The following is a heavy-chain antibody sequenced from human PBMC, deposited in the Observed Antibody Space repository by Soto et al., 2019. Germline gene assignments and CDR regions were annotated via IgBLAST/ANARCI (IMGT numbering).Heavy chain of an antibody. V-gene: IGHV3-48*03. CDR2: ISSSGSTI. Sequence: GGSLRLSCAASGFTFSSYEMNWVRQAPGKGLEWVSYISSSGSTIYYADSVKGRFTISRDNAKNSLYLQMNSLRAEDTAVYYCVRVSDDSSGYFKGDAFDIWGQGTMVTVSS. J-gene: IGHJ3*02. D-gene: IGHD3-22*01. CDR1: GFTFSSYE. CDR3: VRVSDDSSGYFKGDAFDI.